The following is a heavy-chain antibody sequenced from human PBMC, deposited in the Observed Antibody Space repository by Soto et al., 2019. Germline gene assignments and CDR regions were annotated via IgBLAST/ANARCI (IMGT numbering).Heavy chain of an antibody. CDR2: INSDGSST. CDR3: ARDLNYYGSGSSDYYYYYMDV. D-gene: IGHD3-10*01. J-gene: IGHJ6*03. CDR1: GFTFSSYW. Sequence: GGSLTLSCAASGFTFSSYWMHWVRQAPGKGLVWVSRINSDGSSTSYADSVKGRFTISRDNAKNTLYLQMNSLRAEDTAVYYCARDLNYYGSGSSDYYYYYMDVWGKGTTVTVSS. V-gene: IGHV3-74*01.